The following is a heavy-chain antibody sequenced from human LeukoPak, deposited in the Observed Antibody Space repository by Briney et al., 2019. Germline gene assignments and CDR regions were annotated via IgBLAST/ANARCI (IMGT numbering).Heavy chain of an antibody. J-gene: IGHJ5*02. CDR1: GFTFSSYA. CDR3: ARDHLVRGVIVGANWFDP. Sequence: GGSLRLSCAASGFTFSSYAMHWVRQAPGKGLEWVEVISYDGSNKYYADSVKGRFTISRDNSKYTLYLQMNSLRAEDTAVYYCARDHLVRGVIVGANWFDPWGQGTLVTVSS. D-gene: IGHD3-10*01. V-gene: IGHV3-30*04. CDR2: ISYDGSNK.